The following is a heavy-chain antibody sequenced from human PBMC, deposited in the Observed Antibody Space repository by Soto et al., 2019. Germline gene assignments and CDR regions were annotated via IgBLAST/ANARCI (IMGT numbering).Heavy chain of an antibody. D-gene: IGHD3-3*01. CDR2: IYYSGST. V-gene: IGHV4-30-4*01. CDR3: ARYYDFWSGYIDY. CDR1: GGSIGGGGYY. Sequence: SETLFLTCTVSGGSIGGGGYYWSWIRQPPGKGLEWIGYIYYSGSTYYNPSLKSRVTISVDTSKNQFSLKLSSVTAADTAVYYCARYYDFWSGYIDYWGQGTLVTVSS. J-gene: IGHJ4*02.